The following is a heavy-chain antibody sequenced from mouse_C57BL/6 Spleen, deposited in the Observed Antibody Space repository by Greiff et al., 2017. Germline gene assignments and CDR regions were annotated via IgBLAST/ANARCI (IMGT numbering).Heavy chain of an antibody. CDR1: GYTFTSYD. CDR2: IYPRDGST. D-gene: IGHD1-1*01. J-gene: IGHJ2*01. V-gene: IGHV1-85*01. Sequence: VQLLESGPELVKPGASVKLSCKASGYTFTSYDINWVKQRPGQGLEWIGCIYPRDGSTEYNEKFTGKARLTVDTSSNTAYMELHSLTSEDSAVYICANNYGLDYWGQGTTLTVSS. CDR3: ANNYGLDY.